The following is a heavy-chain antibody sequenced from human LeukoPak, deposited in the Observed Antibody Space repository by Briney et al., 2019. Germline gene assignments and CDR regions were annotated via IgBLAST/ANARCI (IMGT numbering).Heavy chain of an antibody. CDR2: IYYSGST. V-gene: IGHV4-59*01. CDR1: GGSISSYY. J-gene: IGHJ4*02. D-gene: IGHD3-22*01. Sequence: SETLSLTCTVSGGSISSYYWSWIRQPPGKGLEWIGYIYYSGSTNYNPSLKSRVTISVDTSKNQFFLKLSSVTAADTAVYYCARDAYYYDSSGYGFDYWGQGTLVTVSS. CDR3: ARDAYYYDSSGYGFDY.